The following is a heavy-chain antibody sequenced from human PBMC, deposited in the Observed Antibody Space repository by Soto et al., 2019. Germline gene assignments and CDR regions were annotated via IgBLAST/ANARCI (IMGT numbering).Heavy chain of an antibody. CDR1: GFAVSSYS. CDR2: MSFDGNSK. D-gene: IGHD2-21*01. V-gene: IGHV3-30-3*01. J-gene: IGHJ4*02. Sequence: LRLSCAASGFAVSSYSMHWVRQAPGKGLEWVAAMSFDGNSKYFADSVKGRFKISRDTSKNTWSLEMESLGVEDSAPYHCTRGRSMIANDDFEYWGQGTQVTVSS. CDR3: TRGRSMIANDDFEY.